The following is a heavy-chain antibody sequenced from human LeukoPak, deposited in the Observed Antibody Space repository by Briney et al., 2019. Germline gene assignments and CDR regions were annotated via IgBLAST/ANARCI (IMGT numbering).Heavy chain of an antibody. Sequence: GGSLRLSCAASGFTCSSYSLNWVRQVPGKGLEWVSYISSSSSYRYYADSVKGRFTISRDNAKNSLYLQMDSLRAEDTAVYYCARDNDYGVDYWGQGTLVTVSS. D-gene: IGHD4-17*01. J-gene: IGHJ4*02. CDR3: ARDNDYGVDY. CDR2: ISSSSSYR. V-gene: IGHV3-21*01. CDR1: GFTCSSYS.